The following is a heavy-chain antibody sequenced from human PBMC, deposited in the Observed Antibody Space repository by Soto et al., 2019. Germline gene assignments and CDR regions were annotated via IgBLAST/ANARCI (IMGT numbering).Heavy chain of an antibody. CDR2: IIPFFGTA. J-gene: IGHJ4*02. D-gene: IGHD4-17*01. CDR1: GGTFSTFG. Sequence: SVLVSCKASGGTFSTFGISWVRQAPGQGLEWMGGIIPFFGTARYSQKFEDRITITADESTNTVYMDLRSLTSEDTAIYYCAKSAPMDAGDKYYYDFWGQGALVTVSS. CDR3: AKSAPMDAGDKYYYDF. V-gene: IGHV1-69*13.